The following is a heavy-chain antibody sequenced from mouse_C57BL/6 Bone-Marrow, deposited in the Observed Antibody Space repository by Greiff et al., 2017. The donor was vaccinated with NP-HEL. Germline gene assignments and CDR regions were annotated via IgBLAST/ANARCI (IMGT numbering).Heavy chain of an antibody. D-gene: IGHD2-5*01. CDR1: GFNIKDDY. Sequence: VQLKQSGAELVRPGASVKLSCTASGFNIKDDYMHWVKQRPEQGLEWIGWIDPENGDTEYASKFQGKATITADTSSNTAYLQLSSLTSEDTAVYYCTTGTIVTTVDYWGQGTSVTVSS. J-gene: IGHJ4*01. CDR3: TTGTIVTTVDY. V-gene: IGHV14-4*01. CDR2: IDPENGDT.